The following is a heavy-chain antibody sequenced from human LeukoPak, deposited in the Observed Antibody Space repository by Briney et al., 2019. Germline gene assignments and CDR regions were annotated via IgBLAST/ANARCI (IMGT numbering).Heavy chain of an antibody. CDR3: ARVDLGHFDY. D-gene: IGHD3-16*01. CDR2: IYYSGST. V-gene: IGHV4-59*01. CDR1: GGSISNYY. Sequence: PSETLSLTCTVSGGSISNYYWTWIRQPPGKGLEWMGDIYYSGSTNYNPSLKSRVTISVATSKYQFSLKLRSVTAADTAIYYCARVDLGHFDYWGQGTLVTVSS. J-gene: IGHJ4*02.